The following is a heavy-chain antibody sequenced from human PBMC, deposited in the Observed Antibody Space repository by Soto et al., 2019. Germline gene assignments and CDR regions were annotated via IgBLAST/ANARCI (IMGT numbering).Heavy chain of an antibody. D-gene: IGHD6-13*01. CDR3: EASQQFDY. V-gene: IGHV1-18*01. CDR1: GYTFTSYG. CDR2: INTYDGNT. J-gene: IGHJ4*02. Sequence: QVQLVQSGAEVKKPGASVKVSCKASGYTFTSYGINWVRQAPGQGLDWMGWINTYDGNTNHAQKFQRRFTMTTDTDTSTAYMDLRLLSSDDPAVYSCEASQQFDYWRQGTLVTVSS.